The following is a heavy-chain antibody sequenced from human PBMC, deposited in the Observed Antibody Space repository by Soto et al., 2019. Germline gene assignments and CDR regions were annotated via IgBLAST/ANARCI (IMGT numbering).Heavy chain of an antibody. Sequence: QLQLQESGPGLVKPSETLSLTCTVSGGSISSSSYYWGWIRQPPGKGLEWIGSIYYSVSTYYNPSLKSRVTISVDTSKNQFSLKLSSVTAADTAVYYCARQGWVGFSSGSFFNWGQGPLVTVSS. J-gene: IGHJ4*02. CDR2: IYYSVST. CDR3: ARQGWVGFSSGSFFN. V-gene: IGHV4-39*01. CDR1: GGSISSSSYY. D-gene: IGHD6-19*01.